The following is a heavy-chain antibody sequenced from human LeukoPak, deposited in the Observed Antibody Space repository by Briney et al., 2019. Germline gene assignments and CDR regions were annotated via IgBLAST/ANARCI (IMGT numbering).Heavy chain of an antibody. CDR1: GYTLTELS. J-gene: IGHJ1*01. Sequence: ASVKVSCKVSGYTLTELSMHWVRQAPGKGLEWMGGFDPEDGETIYAQKFQGRVTMTEDTSTDTAYMELSSLRSEDTAVYHCATGGSGSNAYFQHWGQGTLVTVSS. CDR2: FDPEDGET. CDR3: ATGGSGSNAYFQH. D-gene: IGHD1-26*01. V-gene: IGHV1-24*01.